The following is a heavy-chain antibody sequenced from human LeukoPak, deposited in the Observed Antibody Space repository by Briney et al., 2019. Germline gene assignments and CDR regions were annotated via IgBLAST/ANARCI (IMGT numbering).Heavy chain of an antibody. CDR1: GGSIGSYY. CDR2: IYYSGRT. Sequence: SETLSLTCTVSGGSIGSYYWSWIRQPPGKGLEWTGYIYYSGRTNYNPSLKSRVTISVDTSKNQFSLKLSSVTAADTAVYYCARGPNRYYFDYWGQGTLVTVSS. J-gene: IGHJ4*02. V-gene: IGHV4-59*01. D-gene: IGHD2/OR15-2a*01. CDR3: ARGPNRYYFDY.